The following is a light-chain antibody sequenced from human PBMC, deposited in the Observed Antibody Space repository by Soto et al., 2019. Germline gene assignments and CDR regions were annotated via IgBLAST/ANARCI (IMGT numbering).Light chain of an antibody. Sequence: QSALTQPRSVSGSPGQSVTISCTGTSSDVGGYNYVSWYQQHPGKAPKLMIYDVSKRPSGVPDRFSGSKSGNTASLTISGLQAEDEADYYCCSYAGSLVFGGGTSSPS. J-gene: IGLJ2*01. CDR1: SSDVGGYNY. V-gene: IGLV2-11*01. CDR3: CSYAGSLV. CDR2: DVS.